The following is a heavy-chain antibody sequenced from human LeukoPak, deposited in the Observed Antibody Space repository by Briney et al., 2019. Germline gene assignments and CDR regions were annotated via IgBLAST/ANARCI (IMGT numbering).Heavy chain of an antibody. CDR2: IYTSGST. V-gene: IGHV4-4*07. Sequence: SETLSLTCTVSGGSISSYYWSWIRQPAGKGLEWIGRIYTSGSTNYNPSLKSRVTMSVDTSKNQFSLKLSPVTAADTAVYYCARASIVVVPAAIREMQDYYYYYMDVWGKGTTVTVSS. CDR1: GGSISSYY. D-gene: IGHD2-2*01. CDR3: ARASIVVVPAAIREMQDYYYYYMDV. J-gene: IGHJ6*03.